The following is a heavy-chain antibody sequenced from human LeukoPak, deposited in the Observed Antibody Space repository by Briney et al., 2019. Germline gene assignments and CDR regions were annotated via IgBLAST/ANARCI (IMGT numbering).Heavy chain of an antibody. CDR2: IYYSGST. CDR3: ASSSVLRCFDWLSSGMGYYYYGMDV. Sequence: SETLSLTCTVSGGSISSYYWSWIRQPPGKGLEWIGYIYYSGSTNYNPSLKSRVTISVDTSKNQFSLKLSSVTAADTAVYYCASSSVLRCFDWLSSGMGYYYYGMDVWGQGTTVTVSS. J-gene: IGHJ6*02. D-gene: IGHD3-9*01. CDR1: GGSISSYY. V-gene: IGHV4-59*08.